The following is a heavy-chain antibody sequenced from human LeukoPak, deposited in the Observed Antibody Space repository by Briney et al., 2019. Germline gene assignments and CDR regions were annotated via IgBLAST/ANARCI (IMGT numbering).Heavy chain of an antibody. CDR1: GFTFSSHA. J-gene: IGHJ4*02. CDR3: GRGSVGFGELNY. Sequence: GGSLRLSCAASGFTFSSHAMHWVRQAPGKGLEWVVAISYDGTNKYYADSVKGRFTISRDNSKNTLYLQMNSLRIEDTAVYYCGRGSVGFGELNYWGQGTLVTVSS. D-gene: IGHD3-10*01. V-gene: IGHV3-30-3*01. CDR2: ISYDGTNK.